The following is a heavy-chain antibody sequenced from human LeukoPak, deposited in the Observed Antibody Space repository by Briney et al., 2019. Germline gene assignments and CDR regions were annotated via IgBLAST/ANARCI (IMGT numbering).Heavy chain of an antibody. J-gene: IGHJ4*02. D-gene: IGHD6-13*01. CDR3: ARESGSSWSRSLDY. V-gene: IGHV4-4*07. CDR1: GGSISSYY. CDR2: IYTSGST. Sequence: PSETLSLTCTVSGGSISSYYWSWIRQPAGKGLEWIGRIYTSGSTNYNPSLNSRVTMSVDTSKNQFSLKLTSVTAADTAVYCCARESGSSWSRSLDYWGQGTLVTVSS.